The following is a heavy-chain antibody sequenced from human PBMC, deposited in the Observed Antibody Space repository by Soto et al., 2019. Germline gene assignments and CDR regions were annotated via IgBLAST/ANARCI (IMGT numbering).Heavy chain of an antibody. CDR2: IIPIFGTA. D-gene: IGHD3-10*01. J-gene: IGHJ4*02. Sequence: QVQLVQSGAEVKKPGSSVKVSCKASGGTFSSYAISWVRQAPGQGLEWMGGIIPIFGTANYAQKFQGRVTITAYESTSTAYMELSSLRSEDTAVYYCARPNKYYGSGSAAFDYWGQGTLVTVSS. V-gene: IGHV1-69*01. CDR1: GGTFSSYA. CDR3: ARPNKYYGSGSAAFDY.